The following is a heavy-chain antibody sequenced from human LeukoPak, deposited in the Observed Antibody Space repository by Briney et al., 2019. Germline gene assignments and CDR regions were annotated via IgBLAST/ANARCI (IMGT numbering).Heavy chain of an antibody. V-gene: IGHV3-72*01. CDR1: GFTFSDHY. J-gene: IGHJ4*02. D-gene: IGHD6-19*01. Sequence: TGGSLRLSCAASGFTFSDHYMDWARQAPGKGLEWVGRSRNKANSYTTDYAASVKGRFTISRDDSKNSLYLQMNSLKTEDTAVYYCARAYTSGWYSPGYWGQGTLVTVSS. CDR2: SRNKANSYTT. CDR3: ARAYTSGWYSPGY.